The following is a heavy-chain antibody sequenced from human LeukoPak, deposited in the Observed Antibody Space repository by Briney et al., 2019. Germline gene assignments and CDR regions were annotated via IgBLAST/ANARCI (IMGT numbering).Heavy chain of an antibody. V-gene: IGHV4-31*03. Sequence: SQTLSLTCTVSGGSISSGGYYWSWIRQHPGKGPEWIGYIYYSGSTYYNPSLKSRVTISVDTSKNQFSLKLSSVTAADTAVYYCASSVVPAAYYFDYWGQGALVTVSS. CDR2: IYYSGST. J-gene: IGHJ4*02. D-gene: IGHD2-2*01. CDR3: ASSVVPAAYYFDY. CDR1: GGSISSGGYY.